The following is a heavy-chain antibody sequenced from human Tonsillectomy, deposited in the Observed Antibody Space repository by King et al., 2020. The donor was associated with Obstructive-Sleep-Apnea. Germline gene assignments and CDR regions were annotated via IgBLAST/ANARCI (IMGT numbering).Heavy chain of an antibody. Sequence: QLQESGPGLLKPSETLSLTCTVSGGSISSYSWSWIRQPAGGGLEWIGRMFTSGSTNCNPALKSRVTMSVDTSKNQFSLKLSSVTAADTAVYYCARDVPYDWLVPYYYYGMDVWGQGTTVTVSS. J-gene: IGHJ6*02. CDR3: ARDVPYDWLVPYYYYGMDV. CDR1: GGSISSYS. V-gene: IGHV4-4*07. D-gene: IGHD3-9*01. CDR2: MFTSGST.